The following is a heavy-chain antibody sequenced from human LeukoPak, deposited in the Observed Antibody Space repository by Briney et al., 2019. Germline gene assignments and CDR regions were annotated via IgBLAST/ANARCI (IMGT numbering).Heavy chain of an antibody. CDR3: ARDSRAARPLGYFDY. V-gene: IGHV1-69*13. D-gene: IGHD6-6*01. J-gene: IGHJ4*02. CDR2: IIPIFGTA. Sequence: SVKVSCKASGGTFSSYAISWVRQAPGQGLEWMGGIIPIFGTANYAQKFQGRVTITADESTSTAYMELSSLRSEDTAVYYCARDSRAARPLGYFDYWGQGTLVTVSS. CDR1: GGTFSSYA.